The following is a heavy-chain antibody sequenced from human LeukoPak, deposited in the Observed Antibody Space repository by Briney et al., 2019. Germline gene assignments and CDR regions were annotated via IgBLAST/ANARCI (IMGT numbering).Heavy chain of an antibody. CDR2: ISSSSSYI. J-gene: IGHJ6*03. CDR3: ARATPHIVLMVYAKNYYYYMDV. Sequence: GGSLRLSCAASGFTFSSYAMHWVRQAPGKGLEWVSSISSSSSYIYYADSVKGRFTISRDNAKNSLYLQMNSLRAEDTAVYYCARATPHIVLMVYAKNYYYYMDVWGKGTTVTVSS. D-gene: IGHD2-8*01. CDR1: GFTFSSYA. V-gene: IGHV3-21*01.